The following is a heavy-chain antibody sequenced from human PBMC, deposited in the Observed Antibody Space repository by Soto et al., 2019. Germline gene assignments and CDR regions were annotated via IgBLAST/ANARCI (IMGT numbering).Heavy chain of an antibody. CDR2: TRNKANSYTT. Sequence: GGSLRLSCAASGFTFSDHYMDWVRQAPGKGLEWVGRTRNKANSYTTEYAASVKGRFTISRDDSKNSLYLQMNSLKAEDTAVYYCARAPEIYGDPYGYDNWGQGTLVTVSS. CDR3: ARAPEIYGDPYGYDN. V-gene: IGHV3-72*01. CDR1: GFTFSDHY. J-gene: IGHJ4*02. D-gene: IGHD4-17*01.